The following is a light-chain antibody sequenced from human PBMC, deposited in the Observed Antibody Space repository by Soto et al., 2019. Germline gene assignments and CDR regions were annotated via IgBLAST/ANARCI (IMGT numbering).Light chain of an antibody. Sequence: DVVMTQSPLSLPVTLGQPASISCRSNQSLVHSDGIAYFSWFQQRPGRSPRRLIYKVSNRDSGVPSRFSASGSGTEFSLTINSLQADDFATYYCQQYHIYSWTFGQGTKVDIK. CDR3: QQYHIYSWT. V-gene: IGKV2-30*02. CDR1: QSLVHSDGIAY. J-gene: IGKJ1*01. CDR2: KVS.